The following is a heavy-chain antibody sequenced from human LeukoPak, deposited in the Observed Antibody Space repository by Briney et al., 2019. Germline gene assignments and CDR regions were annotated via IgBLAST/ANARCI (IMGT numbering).Heavy chain of an antibody. D-gene: IGHD2-21*02. V-gene: IGHV1-18*03. Sequence: ASVKVSCKASGYTFTSYGISWVRQAPGQGLEWMGWISAYNGNTNYAQKLQGRVTMTTDTSTSTAYMELRSLRSDDMAVYYCARLEVTDYYYYGMDVWGQGTTVTVSS. CDR2: ISAYNGNT. CDR3: ARLEVTDYYYYGMDV. J-gene: IGHJ6*02. CDR1: GYTFTSYG.